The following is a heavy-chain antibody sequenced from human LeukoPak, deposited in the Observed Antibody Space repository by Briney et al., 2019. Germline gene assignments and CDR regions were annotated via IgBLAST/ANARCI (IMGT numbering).Heavy chain of an antibody. D-gene: IGHD1-26*01. CDR2: INRSGST. CDR3: ARGFIVGATSYYYYYMDV. V-gene: IGHV4-34*01. J-gene: IGHJ6*03. CDR1: GGSFSGYY. Sequence: PSETLSLTCAVYGGSFSGYYWSWIRQPPGKGLEWIGEINRSGSTNYNPSLKSRVTISVDTSKNQFSLKLSSVTAADTAVYYCARGFIVGATSYYYYYMDVWGKGTTVTVSS.